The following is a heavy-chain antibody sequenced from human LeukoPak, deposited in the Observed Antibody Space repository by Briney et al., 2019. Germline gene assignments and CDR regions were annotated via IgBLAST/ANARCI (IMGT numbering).Heavy chain of an antibody. CDR2: INPNSGVT. V-gene: IGHV1-2*02. CDR3: ARGVSQLGGVGY. Sequence: ASVKVSCKASGYTFTDYYVHWVRQAPGQGLEWMGYINPNSGVTNYAQKFQGRVTMTRDTSISTAYMELSRLSSDDTAVYYCARGVSQLGGVGYWGQGTLVTDSS. J-gene: IGHJ4*02. D-gene: IGHD3-10*01. CDR1: GYTFTDYY.